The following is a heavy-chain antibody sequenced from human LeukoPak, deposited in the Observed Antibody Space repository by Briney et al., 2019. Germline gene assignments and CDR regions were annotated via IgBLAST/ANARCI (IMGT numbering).Heavy chain of an antibody. CDR3: ARDSRFGALFDY. CDR2: ISSSSSTI. CDR1: GFTFSRYS. Sequence: PGGSLRLSCAASGFTFSRYSMNWVSQAPGKWLEWVSYISSSSSTIYYADSVKGRFTISRDSAKNSLYLQMNSLRAEDTAVYYCARDSRFGALFDYWGQGTLVTVSS. J-gene: IGHJ4*02. D-gene: IGHD3-10*01. V-gene: IGHV3-48*01.